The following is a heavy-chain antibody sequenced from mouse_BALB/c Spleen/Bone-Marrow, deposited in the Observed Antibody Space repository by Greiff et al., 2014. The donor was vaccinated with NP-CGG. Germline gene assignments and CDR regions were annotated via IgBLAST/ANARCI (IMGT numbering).Heavy chain of an antibody. V-gene: IGHV5-6-4*01. CDR2: ISSGGSYT. D-gene: IGHD2-1*01. J-gene: IGHJ4*01. CDR1: GFTFSSYT. Sequence: DVQLQESGGGLVKPGGSLKLSCAASGFTFSSYTMSWVRQTPEKRLEWVATISSGGSYTYYPDSVKGRFTISRDNAKNTLYLQMSSLKSEDTAMYYCTRDGKGNYDYAMDYWGQGTSVTVSP. CDR3: TRDGKGNYDYAMDY.